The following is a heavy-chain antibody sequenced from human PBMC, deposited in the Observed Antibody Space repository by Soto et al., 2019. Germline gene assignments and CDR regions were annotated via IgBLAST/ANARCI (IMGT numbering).Heavy chain of an antibody. CDR1: GASVSSGTYY. CDR2: ISYSGDT. V-gene: IGHV4-61*01. D-gene: IGHD4-17*01. Sequence: ETLSLTCTVSGASVSSGTYYWSWIRQPPGKXXESVGYISYSGDTYYNPALKSRVTRSLDTSKSXFALXLRSVTGTDTAVYYFSSGYGDQGDLFDFRSRG. CDR3: SSGYGDQGDLFDF. J-gene: IGHJ4*02.